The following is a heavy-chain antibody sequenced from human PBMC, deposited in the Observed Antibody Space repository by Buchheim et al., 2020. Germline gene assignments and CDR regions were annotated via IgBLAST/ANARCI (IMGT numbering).Heavy chain of an antibody. CDR3: AREAFTSSGYYPHFDQ. Sequence: QVHLVQSGAEVKKPGSSVKVSCKASGGTFSNYTITWVRQAPGQGLEWMGGIIPIFATANYAQKFQGRVTITADESTSTVYMDLSSMRSEDKAVYYCAREAFTSSGYYPHFDQWGQGTL. V-gene: IGHV1-69*01. CDR2: IIPIFATA. CDR1: GGTFSNYT. J-gene: IGHJ4*02. D-gene: IGHD3-3*01.